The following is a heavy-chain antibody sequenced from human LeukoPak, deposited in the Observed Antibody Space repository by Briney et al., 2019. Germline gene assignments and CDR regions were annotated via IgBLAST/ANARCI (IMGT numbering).Heavy chain of an antibody. J-gene: IGHJ4*02. CDR1: GGTFISYA. D-gene: IGHD6-19*01. Sequence: GASVKVSCKASGGTFISYAISWVRQAPGQGLEWMGRIIPMLGTANYPQKFQGRVTTSADKSTSTAYMELSSLRSEDTAVYYCGRDPGTVGGYWGQGTLVTVSS. V-gene: IGHV1-69*04. CDR3: GRDPGTVGGY. CDR2: IIPMLGTA.